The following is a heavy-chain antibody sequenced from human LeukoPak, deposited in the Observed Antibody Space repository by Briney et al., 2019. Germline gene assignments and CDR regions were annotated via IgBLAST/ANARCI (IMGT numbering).Heavy chain of an antibody. CDR3: ARDLTIAAAGTYGY. CDR1: GYTFTSYG. Sequence: ASVKDSCKTSGYTFTSYGVSWVRQAPGQGLEWMGWISRYNGKTNYAQNFQGRVTMTTDTSTSTAYMELRSLRSDDTAVYYCARDLTIAAAGTYGYWGQGTLVTVSS. CDR2: ISRYNGKT. D-gene: IGHD6-13*01. V-gene: IGHV1-18*01. J-gene: IGHJ4*02.